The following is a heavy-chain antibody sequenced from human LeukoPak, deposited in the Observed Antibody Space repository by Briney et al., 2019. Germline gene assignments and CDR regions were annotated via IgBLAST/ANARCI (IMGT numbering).Heavy chain of an antibody. D-gene: IGHD1-26*01. CDR2: INHSGST. J-gene: IGHJ4*02. CDR1: GGSFSGYY. V-gene: IGHV4-34*01. CDR3: GSSGSYGVL. Sequence: SETLSLTCAVYGGSFSGYYWSWIRQPPGKGLEWIGEINHSGSTNYNPSLKSRVTISVDTSKNQFSLKLSSVTAADTAVYYCGSSGSYGVLWGQGTLVTVSS.